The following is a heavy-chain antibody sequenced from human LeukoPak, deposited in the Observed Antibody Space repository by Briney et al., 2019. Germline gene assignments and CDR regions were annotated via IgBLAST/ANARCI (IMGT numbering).Heavy chain of an antibody. J-gene: IGHJ4*02. CDR2: IIPIFGTA. V-gene: IGHV1-69*05. D-gene: IGHD5-24*01. Sequence: ASVKVSCKASRGTFSSYAISWVPQAPGQGREWMGGIIPIFGTANYGQKFQGRVTITTDESTSTAYMELSSLRSEDTAVYYCANSRDGYNNYWGQGTLVTVSS. CDR3: ANSRDGYNNY. CDR1: RGTFSSYA.